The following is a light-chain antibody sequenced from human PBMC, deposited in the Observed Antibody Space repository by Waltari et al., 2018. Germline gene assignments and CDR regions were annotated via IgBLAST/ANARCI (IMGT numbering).Light chain of an antibody. CDR1: SSDVGGYNF. J-gene: IGLJ2*01. Sequence: QSALTQPPSASGSPGQSVTISCTGTSSDVGGYNFVAWYQPPPAKAPKLMIYEVTRRPPGAPVPFSGSKSGDTASLTVSGLQAEDEADYYCSSYADNNILIFGGGTKLTVL. CDR2: EVT. V-gene: IGLV2-8*01. CDR3: SSYADNNILI.